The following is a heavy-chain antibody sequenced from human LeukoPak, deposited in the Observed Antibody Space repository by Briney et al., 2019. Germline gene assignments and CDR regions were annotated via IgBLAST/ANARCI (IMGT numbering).Heavy chain of an antibody. Sequence: PSGTLSLTCTVSGGSISSYYWSWVRQPPGKGLEWVGYIYYSGSTKYNPPINSRVTISVHTSKTQFSLKLSSVPAADTAVYYCARGVAAAGNIGYYYYFIDVWGKGTTVTVS. CDR2: IYYSGST. V-gene: IGHV4-59*01. CDR3: ARGVAAAGNIGYYYYFIDV. CDR1: GGSISSYY. J-gene: IGHJ6*03. D-gene: IGHD6-13*01.